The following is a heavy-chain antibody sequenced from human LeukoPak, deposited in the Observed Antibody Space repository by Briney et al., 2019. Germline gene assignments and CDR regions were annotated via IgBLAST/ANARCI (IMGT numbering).Heavy chain of an antibody. V-gene: IGHV1-18*01. Sequence: ASVKVSCKASGDTFTSYGISWVRQAPGQGLEWMGWISAYNGNTNYAQKLQGRVTMTTDTSTSTASMELRSLRSDDTAVYYCARDPLDYYDSSGYYGSVDYWGQGTLVTVSS. CDR2: ISAYNGNT. J-gene: IGHJ4*02. CDR1: GDTFTSYG. CDR3: ARDPLDYYDSSGYYGSVDY. D-gene: IGHD3-22*01.